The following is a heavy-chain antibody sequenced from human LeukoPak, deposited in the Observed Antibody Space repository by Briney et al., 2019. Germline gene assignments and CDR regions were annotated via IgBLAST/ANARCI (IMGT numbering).Heavy chain of an antibody. V-gene: IGHV4-4*08. CDR3: ARRRGGFGEGEFDY. Sequence: SETLSLTCTVSGVSISGFYWNWSRQPPRKGLEWVGYSHTGGSISYNPSLNSRVAFSMDTSKNQVSLRLNSVTATDTAVYYCARRRGGFGEGEFDYWGQGIPVTVST. CDR2: SHTGGSI. CDR1: GVSISGFY. J-gene: IGHJ4*02. D-gene: IGHD3-10*01.